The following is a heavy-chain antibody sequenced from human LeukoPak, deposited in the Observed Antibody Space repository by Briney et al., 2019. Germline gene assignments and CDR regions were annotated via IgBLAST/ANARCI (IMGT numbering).Heavy chain of an antibody. D-gene: IGHD6-13*01. CDR2: IIPIFGTA. Sequence: GASVKVSCKASGYTFTSYGISWVRQAPGQGLEWMGGIIPIFGTANYAQKFQGRVTITADESTSTAYMELSSLRSEDTAVYYCARGGIAAAGSFDYWGQGTLVTVSS. V-gene: IGHV1-69*13. J-gene: IGHJ4*02. CDR1: GYTFTSYG. CDR3: ARGGIAAAGSFDY.